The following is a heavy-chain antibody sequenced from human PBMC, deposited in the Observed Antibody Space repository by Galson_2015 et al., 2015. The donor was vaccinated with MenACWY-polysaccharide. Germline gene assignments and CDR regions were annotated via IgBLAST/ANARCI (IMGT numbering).Heavy chain of an antibody. CDR3: ARDPKQKPTTVPTGRVEY. Sequence: SVKVSCKASGSTFTTYAMNWVRQAPGQGLEWMGGINTNTGNPTYAQGFTGRFVFSLDASVSTAYLQISSLKAEDTAVYYCARDPKQKPTTVPTGRVEYWGQGTLVTV. J-gene: IGHJ4*02. D-gene: IGHD4-17*01. CDR2: INTNTGNP. V-gene: IGHV7-4-1*02. CDR1: GSTFTTYA.